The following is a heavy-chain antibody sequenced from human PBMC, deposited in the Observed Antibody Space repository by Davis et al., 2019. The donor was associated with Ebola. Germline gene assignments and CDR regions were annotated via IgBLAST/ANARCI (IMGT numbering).Heavy chain of an antibody. J-gene: IGHJ6*02. CDR1: GGSISSYY. Sequence: PSETLSLTCTVSGGSISSYYWSWIRQPPGKGLEWIGYIYYSGSTNYNPSLKSRVTISVDTSKNQFSLKLSSVTAADTAVYYCARHLEVWGYGMDVWGQGTTVTVSS. CDR3: ARHLEVWGYGMDV. CDR2: IYYSGST. D-gene: IGHD1-14*01. V-gene: IGHV4-59*08.